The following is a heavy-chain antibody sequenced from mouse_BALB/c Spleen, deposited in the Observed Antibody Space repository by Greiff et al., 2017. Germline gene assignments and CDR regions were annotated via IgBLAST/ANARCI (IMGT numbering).Heavy chain of an antibody. D-gene: IGHD1-1*01. CDR1: GYTFTSYW. V-gene: IGHV1-5*01. CDR3: TRRVITTVVATDY. CDR2: IYPGNSDT. Sequence: VQLKESGTVLARPGASVKMSCKASGYTFTSYWMHWVKQRPGQGLEWIGAIYPGNSDTSYNQKFKGKAKLTAVTSTSTAYMELSSLTNEDSAVYYCTRRVITTVVATDYWGQGTTLTVSS. J-gene: IGHJ2*01.